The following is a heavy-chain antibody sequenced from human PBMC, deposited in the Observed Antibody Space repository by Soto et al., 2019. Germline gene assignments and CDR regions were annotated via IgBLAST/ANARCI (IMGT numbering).Heavy chain of an antibody. CDR1: GGSFSGYY. D-gene: IGHD4-17*01. Sequence: PSETLSLTCAVYGGSFSGYYWSWIRQHPGKGLEWIGYIYYSGSTYYNPSLKSRVTISVDTSKNQFSLKLSSVTAADTAVYYCARDYGDYYYYSMDVWGQGTTVTVSS. CDR2: IYYSGST. V-gene: IGHV4-31*11. CDR3: ARDYGDYYYYSMDV. J-gene: IGHJ6*02.